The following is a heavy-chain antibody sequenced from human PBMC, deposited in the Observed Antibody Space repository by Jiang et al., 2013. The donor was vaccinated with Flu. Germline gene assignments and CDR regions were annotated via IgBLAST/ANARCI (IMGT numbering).Heavy chain of an antibody. CDR2: IYTSGST. CDR1: GGSISSGSYY. CDR3: ARGGTIAAAGHYYYYGMDV. Sequence: YGSGLVKPSQTPSLTCTVSGGSISSGSYYWSWIRQPAGKGLEWIGRIYTSGSTNYNPSLKSRVTISVDTSKNQFSLKLSSVTAADTAVYYCARGGTIAAAGHYYYYGMDVVGPRDHGHRLL. D-gene: IGHD6-13*01. J-gene: IGHJ6*02. V-gene: IGHV4-61*02.